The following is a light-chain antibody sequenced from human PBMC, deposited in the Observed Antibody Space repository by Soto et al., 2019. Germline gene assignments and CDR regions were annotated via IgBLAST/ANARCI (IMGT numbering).Light chain of an antibody. CDR2: EVS. J-gene: IGLJ3*02. CDR1: SSDVGYYNY. Sequence: QPVLTQPPSASGSPGQSVTISCTGTSSDVGYYNYVSWYQQHPGRAPKLIIYEVSERPSGVPDRFSGSKSGNTASLTVSGLQAEDEGDYYCSSYVGSNSLLFGGGTKVTVL. V-gene: IGLV2-8*01. CDR3: SSYVGSNSLL.